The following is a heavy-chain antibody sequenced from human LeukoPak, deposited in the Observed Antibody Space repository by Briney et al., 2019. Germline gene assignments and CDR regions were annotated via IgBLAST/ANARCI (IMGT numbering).Heavy chain of an antibody. CDR3: ARDAYGDYSGFDY. D-gene: IGHD4-17*01. CDR1: GGSISNGGYY. J-gene: IGHJ4*02. Sequence: PSETLSLTCTVSGGSISNGGYYWSWIRQHPGKGLEWIGYIYYSGSTYYNPSLKSRVTISVDTSKNQFSLKLSSVTAADTAVYYCARDAYGDYSGFDYWGQGTLVTVSS. CDR2: IYYSGST. V-gene: IGHV4-31*03.